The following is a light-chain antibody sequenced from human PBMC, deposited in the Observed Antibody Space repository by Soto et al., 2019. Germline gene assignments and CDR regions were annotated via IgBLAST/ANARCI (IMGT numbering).Light chain of an antibody. CDR2: DVT. CDR1: SSDVGGFEY. CDR3: SSYAGSSNV. J-gene: IGLJ1*01. Sequence: QSVLSQPASVSGSPGQSITISCTGTSSDVGGFEYVSWYQHQPGKAPKLIIYDVTKRPSGVSNRFSGSKSGNTASLTISGIQAEDEGDYYCSSYAGSSNVFGTGTKGTVL. V-gene: IGLV2-14*01.